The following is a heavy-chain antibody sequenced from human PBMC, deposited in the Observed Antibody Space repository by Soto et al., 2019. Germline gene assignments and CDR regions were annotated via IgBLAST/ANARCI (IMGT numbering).Heavy chain of an antibody. V-gene: IGHV3-7*01. Sequence: EVQLVESGGGSVQPGGSLRLSCAASGFTFSGYWMSWVRQAPGKGLEWVANIKQDGSEKYYVDSVKGRFTISRDNAKNSLYLLMNSLRAEDTAVYYCATNNRYCSSTNCFVFDSWGQGTLVTVSS. D-gene: IGHD2-2*01. CDR1: GFTFSGYW. J-gene: IGHJ4*02. CDR3: ATNNRYCSSTNCFVFDS. CDR2: IKQDGSEK.